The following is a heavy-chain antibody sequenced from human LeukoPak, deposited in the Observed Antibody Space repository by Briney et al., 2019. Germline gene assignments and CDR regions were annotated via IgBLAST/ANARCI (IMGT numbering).Heavy chain of an antibody. V-gene: IGHV3-48*01. CDR2: ISSSSSTI. CDR1: GFTFSSYS. Sequence: PGGSLRLSCAASGFTFSSYSMNWVRQAPGKGLEWVSYISSSSSTIYYADSLKGRFTISRDNAKNSLYLQMNSLRAEDTAVYYCAREGGGYCSSTSCYGWYWGQGTLVTVSS. J-gene: IGHJ4*02. D-gene: IGHD2-2*01. CDR3: AREGGGYCSSTSCYGWY.